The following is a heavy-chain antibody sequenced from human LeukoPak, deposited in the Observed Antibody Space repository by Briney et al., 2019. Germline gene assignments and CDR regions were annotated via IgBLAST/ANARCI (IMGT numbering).Heavy chain of an antibody. V-gene: IGHV1-2*02. J-gene: IGHJ4*02. D-gene: IGHD3-3*01. CDR3: ARDIRPRVESFDY. Sequence: ASVRVSCKASGYTFTDSFLHWVRQAPGQGLEWMGWIGPDSGATNYAQKFRGKVTMTRDTSINTAYMEVSSLSSDDTAVYYCARDIRPRVESFDYWGQGTLVTVSS. CDR1: GYTFTDSF. CDR2: IGPDSGAT.